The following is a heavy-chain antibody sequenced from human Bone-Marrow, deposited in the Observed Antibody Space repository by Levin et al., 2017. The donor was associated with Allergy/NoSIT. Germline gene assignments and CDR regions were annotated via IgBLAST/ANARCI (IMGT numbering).Heavy chain of an antibody. Sequence: LTGGSLRLSCAASGFTFSDYGIHWVRQAPGKGLEWVAIISYDGSNKYYADSVKGRFTISRDNSKNTLYLQMNSLRVEDTAAYYCAKAGGYCSGGNCYSNYWGQGTLVTVSS. CDR1: GFTFSDYG. CDR2: ISYDGSNK. D-gene: IGHD2-15*01. V-gene: IGHV3-30*18. CDR3: AKAGGYCSGGNCYSNY. J-gene: IGHJ4*02.